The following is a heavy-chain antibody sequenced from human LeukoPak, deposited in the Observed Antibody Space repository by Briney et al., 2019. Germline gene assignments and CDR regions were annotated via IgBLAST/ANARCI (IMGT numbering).Heavy chain of an antibody. D-gene: IGHD5-24*01. CDR1: GYTFTTYN. CDR3: ARVVEMATISSYYYYMDV. J-gene: IGHJ6*03. Sequence: ASVKVSCKASGYTFTTYNINWVRQAPGQGLEWMGWISGYNGNTNYAQKLQGRVTMTTDTSTSTAYMELSSLRSEDTAVYYCARVVEMATISSYYYYMDVWGKGTTVTVSS. V-gene: IGHV1-18*01. CDR2: ISGYNGNT.